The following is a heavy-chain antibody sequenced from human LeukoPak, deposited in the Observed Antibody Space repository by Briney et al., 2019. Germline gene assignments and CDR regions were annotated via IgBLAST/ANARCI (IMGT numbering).Heavy chain of an antibody. CDR2: ISTTSRTT. D-gene: IGHD6-13*01. J-gene: IGHJ4*02. V-gene: IGHV3-48*01. CDR3: ARARYVSSWYSDY. CDR1: GFTFSDYS. Sequence: GGSLRLSCSASGFTFSDYSMNWVRRAPGKGLEWLSYISTTSRTTYYADSVKGRFTISRDNAKNSLYLQMNSLRADDTAVYYCARARYVSSWYSDYWGQGTLVTVSS.